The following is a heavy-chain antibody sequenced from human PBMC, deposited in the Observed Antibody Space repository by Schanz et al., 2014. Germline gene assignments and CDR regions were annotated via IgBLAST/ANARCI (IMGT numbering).Heavy chain of an antibody. CDR1: GYTFTSYG. J-gene: IGHJ4*02. V-gene: IGHV1-18*01. CDR3: ARGRTFDY. Sequence: QVQLVQSGAEVKKPGASVKVSCKASGYTFTSYGINWVRQAPGQRLEWMGWINAGTGNTEYSQKFQGRVTITRDTSASTAYIELHILTSEDTAVYYCARGRTFDYWGQGTLVTVSS. CDR2: INAGTGNT.